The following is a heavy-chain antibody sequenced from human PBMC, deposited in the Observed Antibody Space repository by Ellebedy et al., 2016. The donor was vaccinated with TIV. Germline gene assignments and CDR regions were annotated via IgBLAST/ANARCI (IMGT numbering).Heavy chain of an antibody. Sequence: MPSETLSLTCTVSGGSISGYYWSWIRQPAGKGLEWIGRIFFTGSANSNPSLTSRVTMSVDTSKNQFSLNLRTVTAADTAVYYCARTDPWQPIDDWGQGILVSVSS. D-gene: IGHD2-21*02. CDR3: ARTDPWQPIDD. J-gene: IGHJ4*02. CDR2: IFFTGSA. CDR1: GGSISGYY. V-gene: IGHV4-4*07.